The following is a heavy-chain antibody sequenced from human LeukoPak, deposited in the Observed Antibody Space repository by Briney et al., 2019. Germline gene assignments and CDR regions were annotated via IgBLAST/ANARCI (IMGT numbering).Heavy chain of an antibody. Sequence: PGGSLRLSCAASVFTFSSHNMNWVRQAPMKGLERVSSISTDGSYIYYADSVQGRLTISRDNAKNSLYLQMNSQTAEDTAVYYCARKIKTGDRVGTFDIWGQGTMVTVPS. CDR2: ISTDGSYI. CDR1: VFTFSSHN. D-gene: IGHD1-1*01. CDR3: ARKIKTGDRVGTFDI. J-gene: IGHJ3*02. V-gene: IGHV3-21*01.